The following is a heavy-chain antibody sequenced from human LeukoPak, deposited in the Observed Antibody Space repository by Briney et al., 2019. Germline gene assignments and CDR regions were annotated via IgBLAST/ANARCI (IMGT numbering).Heavy chain of an antibody. V-gene: IGHV1-69*13. CDR2: IIPIFGTA. CDR3: ARDLSVVTGTTFFNVGWFDP. Sequence: GASVKLSCKASGGTFSSYAISWVRQAPGQGLEWMGGIIPIFGTANYAQKFQGRVTITADESTSTAYMELSSLRSEDTAVYYCARDLSVVTGTTFFNVGWFDPWGQGTLVTVSS. J-gene: IGHJ5*02. CDR1: GGTFSSYA. D-gene: IGHD1-20*01.